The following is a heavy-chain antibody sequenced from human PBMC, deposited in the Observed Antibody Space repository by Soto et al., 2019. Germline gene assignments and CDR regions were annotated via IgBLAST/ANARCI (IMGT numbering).Heavy chain of an antibody. CDR2: IYYSGST. V-gene: IGHV4-39*07. CDR1: GGSISSSSYY. CDR3: ASVTVTTSAEYFQH. D-gene: IGHD4-17*01. Sequence: SETLSLTCTVSGGSISSSSYYWGWIRQPPGKGLEWIGSIYYSGSTYYNPSLKSRVTISVDTSKNQFSLKLSSVTAADTAVYYCASVTVTTSAEYFQHWGQGTLVTVPQ. J-gene: IGHJ1*01.